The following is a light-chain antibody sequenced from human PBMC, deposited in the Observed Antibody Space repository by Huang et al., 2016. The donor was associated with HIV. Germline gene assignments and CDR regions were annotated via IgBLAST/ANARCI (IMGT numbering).Light chain of an antibody. CDR3: QHYNNWPFA. CDR2: GAS. Sequence: EIVLTQSPVSLSLSPGESVTLSCRASQSVDYNLAWFQQKPGQAPRLLIYGASSRATGSPARFSGSGSGTEFTLTISSLQSEDFTVYYCQHYNNWPFAFGPGTKLDI. J-gene: IGKJ3*01. V-gene: IGKV3-15*01. CDR1: QSVDYN.